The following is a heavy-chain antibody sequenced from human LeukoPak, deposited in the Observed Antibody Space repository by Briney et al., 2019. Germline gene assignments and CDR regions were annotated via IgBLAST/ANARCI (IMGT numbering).Heavy chain of an antibody. Sequence: SETLSLTCSVSIGSISSSKWWSWVRPSPVKGLERIGEIYLHGTTNYNPSFTSRVTMSVDRSRNQFSLKLTSVTAADTAVYYSARQKWEQQGRDYYFNGLDVWGPGITVIVSS. CDR2: IYLHGTT. J-gene: IGHJ6*02. D-gene: IGHD1/OR15-1a*01. CDR1: IGSISSSKW. CDR3: ARQKWEQQGRDYYFNGLDV. V-gene: IGHV4-4*02.